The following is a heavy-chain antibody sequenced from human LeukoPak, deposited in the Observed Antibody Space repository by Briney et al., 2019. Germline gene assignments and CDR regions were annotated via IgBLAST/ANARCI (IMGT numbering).Heavy chain of an antibody. CDR3: ARLLYYYDSSGYYNWFDP. CDR1: GFTFSTYG. CDR2: IWNDGSNK. V-gene: IGHV3-33*01. Sequence: PGGSLRLSCAASGFTFSTYGMHWVRQAPGKGLEWVAVIWNDGSNKYYADSVKGRFTISRDNSKNTLYLQMNSLRAEDTAVYYCARLLYYYDSSGYYNWFDPWGQGTLVTVSS. D-gene: IGHD3-22*01. J-gene: IGHJ5*02.